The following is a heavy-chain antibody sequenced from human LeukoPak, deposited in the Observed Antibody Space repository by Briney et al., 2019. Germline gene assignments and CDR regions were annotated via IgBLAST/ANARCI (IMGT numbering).Heavy chain of an antibody. J-gene: IGHJ3*02. CDR3: ARSEFEAFDM. CDR2: INSNSNYM. Sequence: GASLRLSCAASGFIFSYYSMNWVRQAPGKGLEWVSSINSNSNYMSYADSVKGRFTISRDNAKNSLYLQMTSLRAEDTAAYYCARSEFEAFDMWGQGTMVTVSS. CDR1: GFIFSYYS. V-gene: IGHV3-21*01. D-gene: IGHD3-10*01.